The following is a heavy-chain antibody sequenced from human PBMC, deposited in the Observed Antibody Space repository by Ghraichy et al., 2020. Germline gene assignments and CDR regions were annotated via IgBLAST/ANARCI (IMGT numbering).Heavy chain of an antibody. CDR2: ITGSGGST. Sequence: GGSLRLSCAASGFTFSSYAMSWVRQAPGKGLEWVSDITGSGGSTYYADSVKGRFTISRDNSKNTLYLQMNSLRAEDTAVYYCAKGGGSSWFDYWGQGTLVTVSS. CDR3: AKGGGSSWFDY. V-gene: IGHV3-23*01. CDR1: GFTFSSYA. J-gene: IGHJ4*02. D-gene: IGHD1-26*01.